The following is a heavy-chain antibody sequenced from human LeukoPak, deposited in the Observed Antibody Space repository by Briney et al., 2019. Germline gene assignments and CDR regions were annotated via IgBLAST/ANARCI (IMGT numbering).Heavy chain of an antibody. D-gene: IGHD3-10*01. J-gene: IGHJ4*02. CDR2: IYSGGST. CDR1: EFSVGSNY. V-gene: IGHV3-66*02. CDR3: AKDRLWFGELLSQGLDY. Sequence: PGGSLRLSCAASEFSVGSNYMTWVRQAPGKGLEWVSLIYSGGSTYYADSVKGRFTISRDNSKNTLYLQMNSLRAEDTAVYYCAKDRLWFGELLSQGLDYWGQGTLVTVSS.